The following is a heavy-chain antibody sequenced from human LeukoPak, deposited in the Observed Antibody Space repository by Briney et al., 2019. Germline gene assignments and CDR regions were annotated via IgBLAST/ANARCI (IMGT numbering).Heavy chain of an antibody. V-gene: IGHV1-2*02. CDR3: ARSLWFGELCWFDP. J-gene: IGHJ5*02. CDR2: INPNSGGT. CDR1: GYTFTGYY. D-gene: IGHD3-10*01. Sequence: ASVKVSCKAFGYTFTGYYMHWVRQAPGQGLEWMGWINPNSGGTNYAQKFQGRVTMTRDTSISTAYMELSRLRSDDTAVYYCARSLWFGELCWFDPWGQGTLVTVSS.